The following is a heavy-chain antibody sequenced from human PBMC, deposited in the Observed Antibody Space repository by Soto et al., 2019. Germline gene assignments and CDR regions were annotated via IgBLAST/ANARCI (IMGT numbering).Heavy chain of an antibody. CDR1: GGSISSSNW. CDR2: IYHSGST. J-gene: IGHJ4*02. D-gene: IGHD6-13*01. Sequence: QVQLQESGPGLVTPSGTLSLTCAVSGGSISSSNWWSWVRQPPGKGLEWIGKIYHSGSTNYSPSLKSRVTISRDNAKNQCAREVNAVTAADTAGYDCARAAAGWDYFDYWGQGILVTVSS. CDR3: ARAAAGWDYFDY. V-gene: IGHV4-4*02.